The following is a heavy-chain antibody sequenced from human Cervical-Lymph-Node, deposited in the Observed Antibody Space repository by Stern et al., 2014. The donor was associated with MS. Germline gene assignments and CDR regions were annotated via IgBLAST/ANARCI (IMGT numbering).Heavy chain of an antibody. V-gene: IGHV4-4*08. CDR2: ALNSGPT. CDR3: AGSGTYYPDY. CDR1: GGSISSYY. D-gene: IGHD3-3*01. J-gene: IGHJ4*02. Sequence: VQLVESGPGLVKPSETLSLTCSVSGGSISSYYWNWIRQPPGKGLEWIANALNSGPTNYNPPLKGRFPIFLAPSMKKFPLKLPSVTAADTAVYYCAGSGTYYPDYWGQGILVTVSS.